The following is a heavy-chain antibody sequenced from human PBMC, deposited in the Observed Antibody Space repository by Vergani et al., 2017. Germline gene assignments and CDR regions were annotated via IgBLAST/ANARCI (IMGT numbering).Heavy chain of an antibody. D-gene: IGHD3-10*01. V-gene: IGHV4-59*02. CDR2: VSFRGDT. J-gene: IGHJ4*02. Sequence: QVKLQESGPGLVKPSETLSLTCTVSGASVNSYYWSWIPQPPGKGLEWMGYVSFRGDTLYDPSVKGRMTISLNTSSNQFSLYLTSVTAADTAVYYCARSRIYYGAGSPDYWGQGTLVTVSS. CDR1: GASVNSYY. CDR3: ARSRIYYGAGSPDY.